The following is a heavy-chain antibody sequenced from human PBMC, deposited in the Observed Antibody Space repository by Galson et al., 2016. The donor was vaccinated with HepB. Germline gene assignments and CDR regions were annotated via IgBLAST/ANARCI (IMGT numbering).Heavy chain of an antibody. Sequence: ETLSLTCAVSGGSISTSKWWSWVRQPPGKRPEWIGEIYHDGNTFYNPSLSSRVTISVDKSGTQFSLTLTSVTAADTAVYYCARVEGGCSRTSCVLATWGQGTLVTVS. D-gene: IGHD2-2*01. V-gene: IGHV4-4*02. J-gene: IGHJ5*02. CDR2: IYHDGNT. CDR3: ARVEGGCSRTSCVLAT. CDR1: GGSISTSKW.